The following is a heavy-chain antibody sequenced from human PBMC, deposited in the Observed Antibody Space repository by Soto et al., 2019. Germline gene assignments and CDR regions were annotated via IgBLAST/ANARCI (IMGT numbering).Heavy chain of an antibody. J-gene: IGHJ6*04. CDR2: ISYEGSNT. Sequence: GGSLRLSCGASGFPFDTYGIHWVRQAPGPGLQWVALISYEGSNTYYADSVRGRFTISRDNSKNTLYLQINALRPEDTGVYYCARRALGSNVSYFSGLDCCGKGTSVTDS. V-gene: IGHV3-30-3*01. CDR1: GFPFDTYG. CDR3: ARRALGSNVSYFSGLDC. D-gene: IGHD3-16*01.